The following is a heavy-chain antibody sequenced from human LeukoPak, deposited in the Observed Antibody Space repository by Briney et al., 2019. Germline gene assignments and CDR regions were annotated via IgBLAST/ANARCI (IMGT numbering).Heavy chain of an antibody. CDR2: VNSDGSAT. V-gene: IGHV3-74*01. CDR1: GFTFSRYW. D-gene: IGHD2-15*01. CDR3: VRGYCSGGSCLSPDY. Sequence: PGGSLRLSCAASGFTFSRYWMHWVRHAPGKGLVWVSRVNSDGSATSYADSVKGRFTISRDNAKNTLYLQMNSLSAEDTAVYYCVRGYCSGGSCLSPDYRGQGTLVTVSS. J-gene: IGHJ4*02.